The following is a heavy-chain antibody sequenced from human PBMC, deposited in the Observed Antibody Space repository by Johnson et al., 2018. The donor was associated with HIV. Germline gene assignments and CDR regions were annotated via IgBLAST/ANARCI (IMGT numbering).Heavy chain of an antibody. CDR3: AKVGATVITPRGEAFDI. V-gene: IGHV3-30*02. CDR2: IRYDGSNK. J-gene: IGHJ3*02. D-gene: IGHD4-23*01. Sequence: QVQLVESGGGVVQPGGSLRLSCAASGFTFSSYGMHWVRQAPGKGLEWVAFIRYDGSNKYYADSVKGRFTISIDNSKNTLYLQMNSLRAEDTAVYYCAKVGATVITPRGEAFDIWGQGTMVTVSS. CDR1: GFTFSSYG.